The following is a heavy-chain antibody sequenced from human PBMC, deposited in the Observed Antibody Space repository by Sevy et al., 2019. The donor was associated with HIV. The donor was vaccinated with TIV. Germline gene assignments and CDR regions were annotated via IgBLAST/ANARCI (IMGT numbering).Heavy chain of an antibody. Sequence: GGSLRLSCAASGFTFSGSAMHWVRQAPGKGLEWVGRIRRKTNNYATEYGGSVKGRFTISRDDSKNKAYLQMNSLKIEDTAVYYCTRRVGSTSEIDYWGQGTLVTVSS. J-gene: IGHJ4*02. V-gene: IGHV3-73*01. CDR1: GFTFSGSA. CDR3: TRRVGSTSEIDY. D-gene: IGHD2-2*01. CDR2: IRRKTNNYAT.